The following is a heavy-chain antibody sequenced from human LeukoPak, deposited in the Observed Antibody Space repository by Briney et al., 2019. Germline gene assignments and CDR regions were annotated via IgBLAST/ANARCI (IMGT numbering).Heavy chain of an antibody. CDR1: GYIFTSYY. J-gene: IGHJ6*03. Sequence: ASVKVSCKASGYIFTSYYMHWVRQAPGQGLEWMGIINPSGGRTSYAQKFQGRVTMTRDTSTSTVYMELSRLRSDDTAVYYCARLLLLDSAAAGREYYYYMDVWGKGTTVTISS. D-gene: IGHD6-13*01. CDR2: INPSGGRT. V-gene: IGHV1-46*01. CDR3: ARLLLLDSAAAGREYYYYMDV.